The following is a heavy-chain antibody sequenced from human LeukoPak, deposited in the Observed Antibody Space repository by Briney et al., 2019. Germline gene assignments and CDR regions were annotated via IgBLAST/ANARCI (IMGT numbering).Heavy chain of an antibody. V-gene: IGHV3-33*06. Sequence: GGSLRLSCAASGFTFSSYGMHWVRKAPGKGLEWVAVIWYDGSNKYYADSVKGRFTISRDNSKNTLYLQMNSLRAEDTAVYYCAKGGYCSSTSCYALPDYWGQGTLVTVSS. J-gene: IGHJ4*02. CDR3: AKGGYCSSTSCYALPDY. D-gene: IGHD2-2*01. CDR2: IWYDGSNK. CDR1: GFTFSSYG.